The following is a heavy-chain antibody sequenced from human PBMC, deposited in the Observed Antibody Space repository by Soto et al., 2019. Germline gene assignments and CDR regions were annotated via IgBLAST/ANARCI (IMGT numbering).Heavy chain of an antibody. CDR2: IWYDGSNK. CDR3: ARVGLNYYDSSGYSGYYFDY. Sequence: QVQLVESGGGVVQPGRSLRLSCAASGFTFSSYGMHWVRQAPGKGLEWVAVIWYDGSNKYYADSVKGRFTISRDNSKNTLYLQMNSLRAEDKAVYYCARVGLNYYDSSGYSGYYFDYWGQGTLVTVSS. V-gene: IGHV3-33*01. CDR1: GFTFSSYG. J-gene: IGHJ4*02. D-gene: IGHD3-22*01.